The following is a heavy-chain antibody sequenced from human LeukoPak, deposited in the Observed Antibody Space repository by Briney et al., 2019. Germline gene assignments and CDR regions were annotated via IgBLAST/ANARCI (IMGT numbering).Heavy chain of an antibody. D-gene: IGHD4-17*01. J-gene: IGHJ4*02. CDR3: ARGGYGGYFPFSGPFDY. Sequence: ASVKVSCKASGYTFTGYYMHWVRQAPGHGLEWMGRINANSGGTKYAQKFQGRATMTRDTSISTAYMALSRLRSDDTAVYYCARGGYGGYFPFSGPFDYWGQGALVTVSS. V-gene: IGHV1-2*06. CDR2: INANSGGT. CDR1: GYTFTGYY.